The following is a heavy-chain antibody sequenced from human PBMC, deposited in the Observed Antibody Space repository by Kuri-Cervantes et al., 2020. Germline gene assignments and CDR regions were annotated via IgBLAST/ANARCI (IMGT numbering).Heavy chain of an antibody. J-gene: IGHJ4*02. D-gene: IGHD2-2*02. CDR3: ARDFGYQLLYRVVDY. CDR1: GFTFSSYA. CDR2: ISYDGSNK. V-gene: IGHV3-30*01. Sequence: LSLTCAASGFTFSSYAMHWVRQAPGKGLEWVAVISYDGSNKYYADSVKGRFAISRDNSKNTLYLQMNSLRAEDTAVYYCARDFGYQLLYRVVDYWGQGTLVTVSS.